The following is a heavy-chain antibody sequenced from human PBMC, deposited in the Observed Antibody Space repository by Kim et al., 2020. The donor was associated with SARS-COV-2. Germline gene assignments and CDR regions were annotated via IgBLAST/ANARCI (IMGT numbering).Heavy chain of an antibody. CDR3: ARGSSIAALFDY. D-gene: IGHD6-6*01. CDR2: IYSGGST. CDR1: GFTVSSNY. J-gene: IGHJ4*02. V-gene: IGHV3-53*01. Sequence: GSLRLSCAASGFTVSSNYMSWVRQAPGKGLEWVSVIYSGGSTYYADSVKGRFTISRDNSKNTLYLQMNSLRAEDTAVYYCARGSSIAALFDYWGQGTLVTVSS.